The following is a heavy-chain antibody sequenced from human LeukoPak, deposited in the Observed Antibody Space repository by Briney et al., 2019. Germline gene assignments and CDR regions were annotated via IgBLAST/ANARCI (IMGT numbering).Heavy chain of an antibody. CDR3: AREREVVVGDV. Sequence: PGGSLRLSCAASGFTVSSNYMSWVRQAPGKGLEWVSSISSSSSYIYYADSVKGRFTISRDNAKNSLYLQMNSLRAEDTAVYYCAREREVVVGDVWGQGTTVTVSS. CDR2: ISSSSSYI. CDR1: GFTVSSNY. V-gene: IGHV3-21*01. J-gene: IGHJ6*02. D-gene: IGHD2-15*01.